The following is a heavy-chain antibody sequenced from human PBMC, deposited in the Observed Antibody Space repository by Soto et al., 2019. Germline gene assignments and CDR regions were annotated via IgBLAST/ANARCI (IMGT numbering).Heavy chain of an antibody. Sequence: ASVKVSCKASGYTFTSYGISWVRQAPGQGLEWMGWISAYNGNTNYAQKLQGRVTMTTDTSTSTAYMELRSLRSDDTAVYYCARDYDFWRGPDTLDQYGMDGWGQGTTVTVSS. J-gene: IGHJ6*02. V-gene: IGHV1-18*01. CDR3: ARDYDFWRGPDTLDQYGMDG. CDR1: GYTFTSYG. CDR2: ISAYNGNT. D-gene: IGHD3-3*01.